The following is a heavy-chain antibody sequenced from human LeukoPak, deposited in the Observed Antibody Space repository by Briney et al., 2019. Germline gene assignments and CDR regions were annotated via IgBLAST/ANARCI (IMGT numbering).Heavy chain of an antibody. CDR1: GESFSGYF. V-gene: IGHV4-34*01. D-gene: IGHD6-13*01. Sequence: SETLSLTCAVYGESFSGYFWSWIRQPPGKGLEWIGEINHSGYTNYNPSLKSRVTISVDTSKNQFSLKLSSVTAADTAVYYCARAWSDDSSSWYYYYYYMDVWGKGTTVTVSS. CDR3: ARAWSDDSSSWYYYYYYMDV. CDR2: INHSGYT. J-gene: IGHJ6*03.